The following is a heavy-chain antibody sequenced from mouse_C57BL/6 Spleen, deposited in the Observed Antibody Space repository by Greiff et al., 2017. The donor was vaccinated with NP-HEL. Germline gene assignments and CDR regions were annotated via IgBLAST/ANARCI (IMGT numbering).Heavy chain of an antibody. J-gene: IGHJ1*03. CDR1: GYSITSGYY. CDR3: ARTGDWYFDV. Sequence: EVQLQESGPGLVKPSQSLSLTCSVTGYSITSGYYWNWIRQFPGNKLEWMGYISYDGSNNYNPSLKNRISITRDTSKNQFFLKLKSVTTEDTATYYCARTGDWYFDVWGTGTTVTVSS. V-gene: IGHV3-6*01. CDR2: ISYDGSN. D-gene: IGHD1-1*02.